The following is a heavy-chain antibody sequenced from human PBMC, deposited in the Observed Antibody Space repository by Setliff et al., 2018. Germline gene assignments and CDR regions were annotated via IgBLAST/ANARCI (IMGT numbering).Heavy chain of an antibody. Sequence: ASVKVSCKASGYTFTSSGISWVRQAPGQGLEWMGWISAYNGYIVYAQKFQGRVTMTTDTSTTTAYMELRSLRSDDTAVYYCARYITGTTPADYWGQGTLVTVSS. CDR3: ARYITGTTPADY. V-gene: IGHV1-18*01. CDR2: ISAYNGYI. J-gene: IGHJ4*02. D-gene: IGHD1-7*01. CDR1: GYTFTSSG.